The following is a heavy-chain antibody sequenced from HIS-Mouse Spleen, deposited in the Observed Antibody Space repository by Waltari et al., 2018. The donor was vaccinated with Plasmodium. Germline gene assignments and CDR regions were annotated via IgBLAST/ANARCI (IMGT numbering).Heavy chain of an antibody. D-gene: IGHD3-3*01. Sequence: QVQLQQWGAGLLKPSETLSLTCAVYGGSFSGYYWSLIRQPPGKGLEWIGEINHSGSTNYNPSLKSRVTISVDTSKNQFSLKLSSVTAADTAVYYCARAYYDFWSGYRFDYWGQGTLVTVSS. CDR2: INHSGST. V-gene: IGHV4-34*01. CDR1: GGSFSGYY. J-gene: IGHJ4*02. CDR3: ARAYYDFWSGYRFDY.